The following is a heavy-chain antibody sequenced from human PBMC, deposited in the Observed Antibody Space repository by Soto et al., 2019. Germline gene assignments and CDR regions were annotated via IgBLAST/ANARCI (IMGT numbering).Heavy chain of an antibody. J-gene: IGHJ6*02. CDR2: IDPIDSKT. CDR1: GYNFDTYC. D-gene: IGHD6-13*01. V-gene: IGHV5-10-1*01. Sequence: GESLKSAGKGSGYNFDTYCSNWVLQTPGKGLEWMGRIDPIDSKTKYSPSLEGHITISVDKSISTTYLQWSSLKASDTAIYYCARRIAAAGGYYYYAFDVWGQGTAVTVSS. CDR3: ARRIAAAGGYYYYAFDV.